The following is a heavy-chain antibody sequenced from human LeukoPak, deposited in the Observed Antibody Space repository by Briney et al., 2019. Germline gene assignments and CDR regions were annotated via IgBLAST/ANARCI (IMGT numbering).Heavy chain of an antibody. D-gene: IGHD2-21*02. CDR2: IYYSGST. V-gene: IGHV4-31*03. J-gene: IGHJ4*02. CDR1: GGSISSGGYY. Sequence: SSETLSLTCTVSGGSISSGGYYWSWIRQHPGKGLEWIGYIYYSGSTYYNPSLKSRVTISVDTSKNQFSLKLSSVTAADTAVYYCARADVCGGDCSSFDYWGQGTLVTVSS. CDR3: ARADVCGGDCSSFDY.